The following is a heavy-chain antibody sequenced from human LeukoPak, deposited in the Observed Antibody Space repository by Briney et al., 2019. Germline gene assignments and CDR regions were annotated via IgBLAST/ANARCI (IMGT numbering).Heavy chain of an antibody. J-gene: IGHJ4*02. V-gene: IGHV3-64D*06. D-gene: IGHD6-13*01. Sequence: GGSLRLSCSASGFIISDYAMHWVRQAPGKGLEYVSGISANGGSTYHADSVKGRFAISRDTSKNTLYLQMSSLRAEDTAMYYCVKDLYKGDSASWYFFHYWGQGTLVTVSS. CDR3: VKDLYKGDSASWYFFHY. CDR2: ISANGGST. CDR1: GFIISDYA.